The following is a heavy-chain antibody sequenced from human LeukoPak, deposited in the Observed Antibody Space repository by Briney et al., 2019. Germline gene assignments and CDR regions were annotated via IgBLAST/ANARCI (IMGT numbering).Heavy chain of an antibody. CDR1: GFTFSSYA. V-gene: IGHV3-30-3*01. CDR2: ISYDGSNK. Sequence: GGSLRLSCAASGFTFSSYAMHWVRQAPGKGLELVAVISYDGSNKYYADSVKGRFTISRDNSKNTLYLQMNSLRAEDTAVYYCARDGRYCSSTSCFLDYWGQGTLVTVSS. CDR3: ARDGRYCSSTSCFLDY. J-gene: IGHJ4*02. D-gene: IGHD2-2*01.